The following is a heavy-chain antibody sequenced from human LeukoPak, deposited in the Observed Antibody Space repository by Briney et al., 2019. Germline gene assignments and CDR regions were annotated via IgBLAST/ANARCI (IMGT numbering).Heavy chain of an antibody. CDR1: GFTFSSYS. V-gene: IGHV3-21*01. Sequence: GGSRRLSCAASGFTFSSYSMNWVRQAPGKGLEWVSSISSSSSYIYYADSVKGRFTISRDNAKNSLYLQMNSLRAEDTAVYYCARDLVIFGVVITAYMDVWGKGTTVTVS. J-gene: IGHJ6*03. CDR3: ARDLVIFGVVITAYMDV. CDR2: ISSSSSYI. D-gene: IGHD3-3*01.